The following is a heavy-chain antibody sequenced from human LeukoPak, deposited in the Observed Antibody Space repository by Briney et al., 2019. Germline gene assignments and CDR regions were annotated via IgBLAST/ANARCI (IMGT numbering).Heavy chain of an antibody. V-gene: IGHV3-43*02. CDR1: GLPIADFA. CDR2: ISGDGVST. CDR3: ARESGKFDY. Sequence: GGSLRLSCVASGLPIADFAMHCVRQPPGKGMEWVSLISGDGVSTFYADSVKGRFSISRDNSKNSLSLEMNSLRTEDTAMYYCARESGKFDYWGQGTLVAVSS. J-gene: IGHJ4*02.